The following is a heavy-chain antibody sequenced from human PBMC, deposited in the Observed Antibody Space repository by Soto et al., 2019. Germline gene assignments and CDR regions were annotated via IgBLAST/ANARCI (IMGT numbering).Heavy chain of an antibody. J-gene: IGHJ6*02. V-gene: IGHV4-59*01. CDR2: IYYSGST. Sequence: SETLSLTCTVSGGSISSYYWSWIRQPPGKGLEWIGYIYYSGSTNYNPSLKSRVTISVDTSKNQFSLKLSSVTAADTAVYYCVGIAVADYYYYGMDVWGQGTTVTVSS. CDR1: GGSISSYY. CDR3: VGIAVADYYYYGMDV. D-gene: IGHD6-19*01.